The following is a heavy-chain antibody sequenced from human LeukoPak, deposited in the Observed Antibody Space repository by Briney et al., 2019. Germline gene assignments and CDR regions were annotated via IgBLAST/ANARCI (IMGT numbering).Heavy chain of an antibody. CDR2: IYWDDDK. V-gene: IGHV2-5*02. CDR1: GFSLTTDGLG. Sequence: SGPTLVNPTQTLTLTCTFSGFSLTTDGLGVGWIRQPPGKALEWLALIYWDDDKRYSPSLASRLTISKDTSKNQVLLTMANMDPADTATYYCGHRDRRAEYFQNWGQGILVTVSS. D-gene: IGHD5-24*01. CDR3: GHRDRRAEYFQN. J-gene: IGHJ1*01.